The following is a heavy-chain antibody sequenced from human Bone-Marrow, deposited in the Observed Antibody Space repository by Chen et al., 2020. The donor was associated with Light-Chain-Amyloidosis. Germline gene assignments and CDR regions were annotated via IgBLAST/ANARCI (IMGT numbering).Heavy chain of an antibody. J-gene: IGHJ1*01. D-gene: IGHD3-16*02. CDR2: IYSSGSS. V-gene: IGHV4-39*07. CDR1: GDSITSSTDY. Sequence: QVQLQLSCPGLVKPSETLSLKCSVSGDSITSSTDYWGWIRQPPGKGLEYIASIYSSGSSYYKPSLKSRVTISVDTSKNQFSLRLTPATAADTAVYYCVRSRYSTGPFEVWGQGSLVTVSS. CDR3: VRSRYSTGPFEV.